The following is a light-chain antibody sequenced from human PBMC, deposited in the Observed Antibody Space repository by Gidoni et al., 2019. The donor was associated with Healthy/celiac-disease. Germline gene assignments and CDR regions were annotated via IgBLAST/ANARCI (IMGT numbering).Light chain of an antibody. CDR1: QSVSSSY. CDR2: GAS. CDR3: KQYGSSHSPIT. V-gene: IGKV3-20*01. Sequence: EIVFTQSPGTLSLSPGERATLSCRASQSVSSSYLAWYQQKPGQAPRLLIYGASSRATGIPDRFSGSGSGTDFTLTISRLEPEDFAVYYCKQYGSSHSPITFGQGTRLEIK. J-gene: IGKJ5*01.